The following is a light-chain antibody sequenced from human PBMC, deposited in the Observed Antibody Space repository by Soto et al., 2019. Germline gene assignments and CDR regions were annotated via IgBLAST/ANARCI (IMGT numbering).Light chain of an antibody. CDR2: GVS. Sequence: QSVLTQPASVSGSPGQSITISCSGTRSDIGSYNYVAWYQQFPGKTPKILIYGVSNRPSGVSSRFSGSKSGNTASLTISGLQAEDEADYYCISYTGSSTFYVVFGGGTKVTVL. CDR3: ISYTGSSTFYVV. J-gene: IGLJ2*01. CDR1: RSDIGSYNY. V-gene: IGLV2-14*01.